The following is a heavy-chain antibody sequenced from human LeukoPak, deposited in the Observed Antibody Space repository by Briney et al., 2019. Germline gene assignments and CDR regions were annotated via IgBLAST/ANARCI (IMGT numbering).Heavy chain of an antibody. CDR1: GFTFNIYA. CDR2: ISYDESDK. CDR3: ARRWSFDH. J-gene: IGHJ4*02. D-gene: IGHD6-13*01. Sequence: GRSPRLSCAASGFTFNIYAMHWVRQAPGKGLEWVAVISYDESDKYYADSVKGRFTISRDNSKNTLYLQMNSLRVEDTAVYYCARRWSFDHWGQGTLVTVSS. V-gene: IGHV3-30*04.